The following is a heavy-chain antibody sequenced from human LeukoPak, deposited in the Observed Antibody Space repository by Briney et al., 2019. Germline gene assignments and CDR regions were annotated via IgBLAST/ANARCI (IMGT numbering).Heavy chain of an antibody. CDR3: ARDYGKTWNDDNWFDP. D-gene: IGHD1-1*01. CDR2: ISAYNGNT. V-gene: IGHV1-18*01. Sequence: ASVKVSCKASGGTFSSYAISWVRQAPGQGLEWMGWISAYNGNTNYAQKLQGRVTMTTDTSTSTAYMELRSLRSDDTAVYYCARDYGKTWNDDNWFDPWGQGTLVTVSS. CDR1: GGTFSSYA. J-gene: IGHJ5*02.